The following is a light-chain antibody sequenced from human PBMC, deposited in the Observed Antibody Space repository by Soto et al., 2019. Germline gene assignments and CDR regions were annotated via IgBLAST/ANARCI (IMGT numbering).Light chain of an antibody. CDR1: TNDVGGYDY. CDR3: SSYTTSSTVV. CDR2: EVT. J-gene: IGLJ2*01. Sequence: QSALTQPASVSGSLGQSITMSCSGTTNDVGGYDYVSWYQQHPGKDPKLVIFEVTYRPSGVSSRFSGSKSGNTASLTVSGLQAEDEGDYYCSSYTTSSTVVFGGGTKLTVL. V-gene: IGLV2-14*01.